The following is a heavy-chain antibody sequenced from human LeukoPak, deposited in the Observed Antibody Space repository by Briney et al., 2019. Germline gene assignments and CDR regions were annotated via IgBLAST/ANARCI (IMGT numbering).Heavy chain of an antibody. CDR1: GYTFTSYG. CDR2: ISAYNGNT. J-gene: IGHJ4*02. CDR3: PRRSVVAATPFDY. Sequence: ASVKVSXKASGYTFTSYGISWVRQAPGQGLEWRGWISAYNGNTNYAQMLQGRITMTTDTSTSTAYMELRSLRSDDTAVYYCPRRSVVAATPFDYWGQGTLVTVSS. D-gene: IGHD2-15*01. V-gene: IGHV1-18*01.